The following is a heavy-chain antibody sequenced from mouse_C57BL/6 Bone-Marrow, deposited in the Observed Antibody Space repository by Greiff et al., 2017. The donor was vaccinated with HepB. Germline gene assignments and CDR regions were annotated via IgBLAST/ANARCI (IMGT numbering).Heavy chain of an antibody. J-gene: IGHJ1*03. Sequence: EVHLQQSGAELVRPGASVKLSCTASGFNIKDYYMHWVKQRPEQGLEWIGRIDPEDGDTEYAPKFQGKATMTADTSSNTAYLQLSSLTSEDTAVFYCTGGSSPYWYFDVWGTGTTVTVSS. CDR2: IDPEDGDT. D-gene: IGHD1-1*01. CDR3: TGGSSPYWYFDV. CDR1: GFNIKDYY. V-gene: IGHV14-1*01.